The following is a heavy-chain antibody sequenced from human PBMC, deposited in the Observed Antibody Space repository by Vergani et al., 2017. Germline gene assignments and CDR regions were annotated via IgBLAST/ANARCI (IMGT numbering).Heavy chain of an antibody. D-gene: IGHD2-2*01. Sequence: QVQLVQSGAEVKKPGASVKVSCKASGYTFTGYYMHWVRQAPGQGLEWMGWINPNSGGTNYAQKLQGRVTMTTDTSTSTAYMELRSLRSDDTAVYYCARDLPIIVVVPAAYYYYGMDVWGQGTTVTVSS. CDR3: ARDLPIIVVVPAAYYYYGMDV. CDR1: GYTFTGYY. J-gene: IGHJ6*02. CDR2: INPNSGGT. V-gene: IGHV1-2*02.